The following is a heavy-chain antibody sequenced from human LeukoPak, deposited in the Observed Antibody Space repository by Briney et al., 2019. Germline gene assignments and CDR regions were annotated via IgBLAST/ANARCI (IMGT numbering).Heavy chain of an antibody. CDR2: IYTSGST. V-gene: IGHV4-4*07. J-gene: IGHJ6*03. CDR3: ARDGLMYYYGSGSHYYYYYYMDV. Sequence: SETLSLICTVSGGSISIYYWSWVRQPAGKGLEWIGRIYTSGSTNYNTSLKSRVTMSVATSRNQFSLKLSSVTTAAPVVFYCARDGLMYYYGSGSHYYYYYYMDVWGKGTTVTISS. CDR1: GGSISIYY. D-gene: IGHD3-10*01.